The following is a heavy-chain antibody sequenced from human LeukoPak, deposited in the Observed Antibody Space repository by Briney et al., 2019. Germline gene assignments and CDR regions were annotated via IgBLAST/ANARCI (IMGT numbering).Heavy chain of an antibody. CDR2: ISGSGDVK. Sequence: GGSLRLSCALSGITFSNHGMNWVRQAPGKGLEWVSGISGSGDVKWYADSVKGRFIISRDNSKNTLYLQMNSLRAEDTAVYYCARGAPYSSSEFDYWGQGTLVTVSS. CDR3: ARGAPYSSSEFDY. J-gene: IGHJ4*02. CDR1: GITFSNHG. D-gene: IGHD6-13*01. V-gene: IGHV3-23*01.